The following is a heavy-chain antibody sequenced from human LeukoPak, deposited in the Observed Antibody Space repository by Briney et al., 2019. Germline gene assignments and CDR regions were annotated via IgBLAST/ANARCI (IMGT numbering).Heavy chain of an antibody. CDR1: GYTFTGYY. V-gene: IGHV1-2*02. Sequence: ASVKVSCKASGYTFTGYYMHWVRQAPGQGLGWMGWINPNSGGTNYAQKFQGRVTMTRDTSISTAYMELSRLRSDDTAVYYCASSRYYDSSGYPDYWGQGTLVTVSS. J-gene: IGHJ4*02. CDR3: ASSRYYDSSGYPDY. CDR2: INPNSGGT. D-gene: IGHD3-22*01.